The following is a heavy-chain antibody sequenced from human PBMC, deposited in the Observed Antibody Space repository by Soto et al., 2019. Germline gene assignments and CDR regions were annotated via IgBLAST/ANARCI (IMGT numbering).Heavy chain of an antibody. CDR2: INHSGST. Sequence: SRIRKQQGNGLEWIGEINHSGSTNYNPSLKSRVTISVDTSKNQFSLKLSSVTAADTAVFYCARGQDCGTTNCHTGGNYLAYWGQGTLV. J-gene: IGHJ4*02. CDR3: ARGQDCGTTNCHTGGNYLAY. D-gene: IGHD2-2*02. V-gene: IGHV4-34*01.